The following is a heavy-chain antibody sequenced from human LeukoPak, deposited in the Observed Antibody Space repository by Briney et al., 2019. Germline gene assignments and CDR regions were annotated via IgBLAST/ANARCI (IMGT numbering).Heavy chain of an antibody. V-gene: IGHV4-38-2*02. D-gene: IGHD5-24*01. CDR1: GCSLSSGYY. Sequence: PSETLSLSCTVSGCSLSSGYYWGWSRQPPGRGLEWIGSIYHSGSIYYNPSLKSRVTISVDTSKNQFSLKLSSVTASDTAVYYCARARREMVDYWGQGTLVTVSS. CDR2: IYHSGSI. J-gene: IGHJ4*02. CDR3: ARARREMVDY.